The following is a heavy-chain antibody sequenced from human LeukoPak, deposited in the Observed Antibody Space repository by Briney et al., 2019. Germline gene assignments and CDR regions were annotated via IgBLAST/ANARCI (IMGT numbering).Heavy chain of an antibody. D-gene: IGHD1-14*01. V-gene: IGHV4-4*03. CDR1: GGSISSSNS. CDR3: ARDAEPGRRGFDY. J-gene: IGHJ4*02. CDR2: IYHSRST. Sequence: PGTLSLTCALSGGSISSSNSWSWVRQPPGKGLEGSGEIYHSRSTNYNPYIKSRVTISVDKSKNQFSLKLSSVTAADTAVYYCARDAEPGRRGFDYWGQGTLVTVSS.